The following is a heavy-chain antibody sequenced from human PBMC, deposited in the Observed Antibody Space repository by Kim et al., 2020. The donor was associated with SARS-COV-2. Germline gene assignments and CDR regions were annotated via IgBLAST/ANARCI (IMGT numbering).Heavy chain of an antibody. D-gene: IGHD3-10*01. Sequence: GRDKSYVDSAKGRLTISRDNARNALYLQMNSLRAEDTAVYFCARSILPDYWGQGTLVTVSS. V-gene: IGHV3-7*03. CDR2: GRDK. J-gene: IGHJ4*02. CDR3: ARSILPDY.